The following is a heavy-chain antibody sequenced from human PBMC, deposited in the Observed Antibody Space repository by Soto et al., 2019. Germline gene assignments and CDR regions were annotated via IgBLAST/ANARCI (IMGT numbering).Heavy chain of an antibody. D-gene: IGHD6-19*01. V-gene: IGHV3-15*07. Sequence: EVQLVESGGGLVKPGGSLRLSCAASGFIFSNAWMNWVRQAPGKGLEWVGRIKSKTDGGTIDYAAPVKGRFTISRDDSKNTLYLQMNSLKTEDTAVYYCATDGGEEQWLDAFDFWGQGTMVTVSS. J-gene: IGHJ3*01. CDR3: ATDGGEEQWLDAFDF. CDR1: GFIFSNAW. CDR2: IKSKTDGGTI.